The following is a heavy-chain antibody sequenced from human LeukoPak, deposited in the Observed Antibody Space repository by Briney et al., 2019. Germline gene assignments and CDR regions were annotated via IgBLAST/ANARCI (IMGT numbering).Heavy chain of an antibody. D-gene: IGHD3-10*01. V-gene: IGHV4-61*01. CDR2: IYYSGST. J-gene: IGHJ4*02. CDR1: GGSVSSGSYY. CDR3: ARDAHMVRVKD. Sequence: SETLSLTCTVSGGSVSSGSYYWSWIRQPPGKGLEWIGYIYYSGSTNYNPSLKSRVTISVDTSKNQFPLKLSSVTAADTAVYYCARDAHMVRVKDWGQGTLVTVSS.